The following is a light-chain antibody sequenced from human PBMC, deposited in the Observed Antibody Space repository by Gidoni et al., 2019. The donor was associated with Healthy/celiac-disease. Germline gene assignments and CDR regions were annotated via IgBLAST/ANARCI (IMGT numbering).Light chain of an antibody. CDR3: QQSYSTPLT. Sequence: DIQMTQSPSSLSASVGDRVTITCRASQSISSYLNWYQQKPGKAPKLLIYAASSLQSGVPSRFSGSESGTDFTLNISSLQPEDFATYYCQQSYSTPLTFXGXTKVEIK. V-gene: IGKV1-39*01. J-gene: IGKJ4*01. CDR2: AAS. CDR1: QSISSY.